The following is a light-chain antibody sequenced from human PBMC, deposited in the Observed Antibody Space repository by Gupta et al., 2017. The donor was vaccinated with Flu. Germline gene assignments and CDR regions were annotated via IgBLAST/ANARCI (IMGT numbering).Light chain of an antibody. CDR2: VNSDGSH. CDR3: QTWDTDIRL. Sequence: VRLTCTLTGGHTNYAIAWHQQQPEKGPRFLMKVNSDGSHTKGDGIPDRFSGSSSGSERYLSISSLQSEDEADYYCQTWDTDIRLFGGGTKVTVL. J-gene: IGLJ2*01. V-gene: IGLV4-69*01. CDR1: GGHTNYA.